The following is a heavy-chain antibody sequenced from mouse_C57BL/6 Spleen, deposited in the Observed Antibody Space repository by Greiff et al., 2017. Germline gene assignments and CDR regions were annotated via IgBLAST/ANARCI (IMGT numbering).Heavy chain of an antibody. D-gene: IGHD3-2*02. V-gene: IGHV1-50*01. J-gene: IGHJ3*01. CDR2: IDPSDSYT. Sequence: QVQLQQSGAELVKPGASVKLSCKASGYTFTSYWMQWVKQRPGQGLEWIGEIDPSDSYTNYNQKFKGKATLTVDTSSSTAYMQLSSLTSEDSAVYYCARSLDSSGYGGFAYWGQGTLVTVSA. CDR3: ARSLDSSGYGGFAY. CDR1: GYTFTSYW.